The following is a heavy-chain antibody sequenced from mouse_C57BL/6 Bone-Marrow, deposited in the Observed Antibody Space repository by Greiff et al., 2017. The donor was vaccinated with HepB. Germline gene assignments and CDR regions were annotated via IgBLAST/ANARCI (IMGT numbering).Heavy chain of an antibody. CDR1: GYTFTSYW. D-gene: IGHD2-4*01. CDR2: INPSNGGT. CDR3: ARGRDYDCYYLDY. J-gene: IGHJ2*01. Sequence: QVQLQQPGTELVKPGASVKLSCKASGYTFTSYWMHWVKQRPGQGLEWIGNINPSNGGTNYNEKFKSKATLTVDKSSSTDYMQLSSLTSEDAAVYYCARGRDYDCYYLDYWGQGTTLTVSS. V-gene: IGHV1-53*01.